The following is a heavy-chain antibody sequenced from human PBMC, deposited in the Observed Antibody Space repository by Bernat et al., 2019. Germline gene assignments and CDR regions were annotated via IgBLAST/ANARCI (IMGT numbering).Heavy chain of an antibody. CDR3: AKGGYCTSTSCSYYYYYCMDV. V-gene: IGHV6-1*01. Sequence: QVQLQQSGPGLVKPSQTLSLTCAISGDSVSSNSAAWNWIRQSPSRGLEWLGRTYYRSKWYNDYAVSVKSRITINPDTSKNQFSLQLNSVTPEDTAVYYCAKGGYCTSTSCSYYYYYCMDVWGKGTTVTVSS. CDR1: GDSVSSNSAA. D-gene: IGHD2-2*01. J-gene: IGHJ6*03. CDR2: TYYRSKWYN.